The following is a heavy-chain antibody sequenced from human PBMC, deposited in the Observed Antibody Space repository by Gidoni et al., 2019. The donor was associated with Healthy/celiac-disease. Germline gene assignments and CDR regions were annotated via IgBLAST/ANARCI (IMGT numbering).Heavy chain of an antibody. D-gene: IGHD2-15*01. J-gene: IGHJ4*02. CDR3: ARISSSPGGSPDY. Sequence: VQLVASGGGLVTPGGSLRLPCAASGFTFSSYSMNWVRQAPGKGLEWVSSISSSSSYIYYADSVKGRFTISRDNAKNSLYLQMNSLRAGDTAVYYGARISSSPGGSPDYWGQGTLVTVSS. CDR2: ISSSSSYI. CDR1: GFTFSSYS. V-gene: IGHV3-21*01.